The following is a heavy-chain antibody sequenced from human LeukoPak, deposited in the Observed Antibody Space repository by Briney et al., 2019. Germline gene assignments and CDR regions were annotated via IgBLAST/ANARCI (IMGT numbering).Heavy chain of an antibody. J-gene: IGHJ5*02. CDR1: GGSFSGYY. CDR3: ASGNYDFWSGQPNWFDP. CDR2: INHSGSA. D-gene: IGHD3-3*01. Sequence: PSETLSLTCAVSGGSFSGYYWTWIRQPPGKGLEWIGEINHSGSANYNPSLKSRVTISLDTSKNQFSLKLSSVTAADTAVYYCASGNYDFWSGQPNWFDPWGQGTLVTVSS. V-gene: IGHV4-34*01.